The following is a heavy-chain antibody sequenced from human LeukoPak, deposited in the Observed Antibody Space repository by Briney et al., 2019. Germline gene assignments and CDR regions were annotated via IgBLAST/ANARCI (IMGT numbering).Heavy chain of an antibody. CDR3: ARDPFCSSSTGCYFEDWFDP. CDR2: ITWNGDKT. D-gene: IGHD2-2*01. CDR1: GFKFDDYD. Sequence: GGSLRLSCTASGFKFDDYDMSGVRQVPGKGLEWVSGITWNGDKTGYSDSVRGRFAISRDNTKKSLYLQMSSLRAEDTALYYCARDPFCSSSTGCYFEDWFDPWGPGTLVTVSS. V-gene: IGHV3-20*04. J-gene: IGHJ5*02.